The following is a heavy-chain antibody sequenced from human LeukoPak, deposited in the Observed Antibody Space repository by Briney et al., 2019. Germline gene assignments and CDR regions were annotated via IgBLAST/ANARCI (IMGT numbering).Heavy chain of an antibody. D-gene: IGHD3-3*01. CDR2: ISGSGGST. Sequence: GGSLRLSCAASGFTFSSYGMSWVRQAPGKGLEWVSAISGSGGSTYYADSVKGRFTISRDNSKNTLYLQMNSLRAEDTAVYYCARGELGFNPLYYFYMDVWGKGTTVTVSS. CDR3: ARGELGFNPLYYFYMDV. J-gene: IGHJ6*03. CDR1: GFTFSSYG. V-gene: IGHV3-23*01.